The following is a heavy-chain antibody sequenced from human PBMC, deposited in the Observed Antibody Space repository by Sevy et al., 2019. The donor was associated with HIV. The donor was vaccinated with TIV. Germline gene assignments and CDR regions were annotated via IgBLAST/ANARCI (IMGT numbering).Heavy chain of an antibody. CDR3: AREGEYNWFDP. D-gene: IGHD3-16*01. CDR2: IIPIFGTA. CDR1: GGTFSSYA. V-gene: IGHV1-69*06. J-gene: IGHJ5*02. Sequence: ASVKVSCKASGGTFSSYAISWVRQAPGQGLEWMGGIIPIFGTANYAQKFQGRVTITADKSMSTAYMELSSLRSEDTAVYYCAREGEYNWFDPWGQGTLVTVSS.